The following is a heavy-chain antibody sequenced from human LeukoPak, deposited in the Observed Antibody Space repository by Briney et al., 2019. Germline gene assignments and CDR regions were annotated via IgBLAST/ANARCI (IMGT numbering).Heavy chain of an antibody. CDR2: ISRTSRHV. J-gene: IGHJ1*01. V-gene: IGHV3-21*01. D-gene: IGHD1-26*01. Sequence: GGSLRLSCVASGFTFSDYSMNWVRQAPGKGLEWVASISRTSRHVYYAGSVKGRFTISRDNAKNSLYLQMNSLRAEDMAVYFCVRDLMSMGATTAYLHHWGQGTLVTVSS. CDR3: VRDLMSMGATTAYLHH. CDR1: GFTFSDYS.